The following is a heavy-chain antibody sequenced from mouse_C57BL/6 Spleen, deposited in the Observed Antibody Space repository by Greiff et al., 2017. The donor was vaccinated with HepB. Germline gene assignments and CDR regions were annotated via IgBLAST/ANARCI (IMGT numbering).Heavy chain of an antibody. CDR1: GYTFTSYW. D-gene: IGHD1-1*01. Sequence: QVQLQQPGTELVKPGASVKLSCKASGYTFTSYWMHWVKQRPGQGLEWIGNINPSNGGTNYNEKFKSKATLTVDKSSSTAYMQLSSLTSEDSAVYYCARSGYYGSSYVAWFAYWGQGTLVTVSA. CDR3: ARSGYYGSSYVAWFAY. V-gene: IGHV1-53*01. CDR2: INPSNGGT. J-gene: IGHJ3*01.